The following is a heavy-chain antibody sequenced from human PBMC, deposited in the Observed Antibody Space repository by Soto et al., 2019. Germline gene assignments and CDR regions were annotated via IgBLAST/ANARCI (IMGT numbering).Heavy chain of an antibody. J-gene: IGHJ6*03. D-gene: IGHD2-15*01. CDR1: GGSFSGYY. V-gene: IGHV4-34*01. CDR2: INHSGST. CDR3: ARGPNDYCSGGSCYFRRYYYYMDV. Sequence: SETLSLTCAVYGGSFSGYYWSWIRQPPGKGLEWIGEINHSGSTNYNPSLKSRVSISVDTSKNQFSLKLSSVTAADTAVYYCARGPNDYCSGGSCYFRRYYYYMDVWGKGTTVTVSS.